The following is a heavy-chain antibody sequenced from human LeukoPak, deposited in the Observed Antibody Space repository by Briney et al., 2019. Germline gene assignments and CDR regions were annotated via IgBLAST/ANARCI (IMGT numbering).Heavy chain of an antibody. V-gene: IGHV1-69*05. Sequence: SVNVSCKASGGTFSSYAISWVRQAPGQGLEWMGGIIPIFGTANYAQKFQGRVTITTDESTSTAYMELSSLRSEDTAVYYCASRADLSVESSFDYWGQGTLVTVSS. D-gene: IGHD3-3*01. J-gene: IGHJ4*02. CDR2: IIPIFGTA. CDR1: GGTFSSYA. CDR3: ASRADLSVESSFDY.